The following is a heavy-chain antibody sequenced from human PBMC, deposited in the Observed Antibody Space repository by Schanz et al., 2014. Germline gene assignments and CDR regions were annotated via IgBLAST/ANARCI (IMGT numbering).Heavy chain of an antibody. Sequence: LQLQESGSGLMKPSQTLSLTCAVSGGSISSGGYSWNWIRQSPGKGLEWIGYIYYSGNTYYNPSLKSRVTRSVARSKNQFSLRLDSVTAADTAVYYCALREKPYGPFASSGQGALVTVSS. CDR2: IYYSGNT. V-gene: IGHV4-30-2*06. CDR3: ALREKPYGPFAS. J-gene: IGHJ4*02. D-gene: IGHD3-10*01. CDR1: GGSISSGGYS.